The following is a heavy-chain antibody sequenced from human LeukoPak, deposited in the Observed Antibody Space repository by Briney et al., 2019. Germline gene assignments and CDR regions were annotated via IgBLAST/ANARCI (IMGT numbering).Heavy chain of an antibody. CDR1: GFTFRSYW. D-gene: IGHD3-10*01. V-gene: IGHV3-7*05. CDR2: IKQDGSEK. J-gene: IGHJ4*02. CDR3: ARDFGHCDY. Sequence: PGGSLRLSCAASGFTFRSYWMSWVRQAPGKGLEWMANIKQDGSEKYYVDSVKGRFTISRDNARNSLYLQMNSLRAEDTAVYYCARDFGHCDYWGQGTLVTVSS.